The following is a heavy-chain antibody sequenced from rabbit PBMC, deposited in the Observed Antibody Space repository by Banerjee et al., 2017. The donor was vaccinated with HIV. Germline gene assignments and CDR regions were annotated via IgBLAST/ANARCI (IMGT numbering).Heavy chain of an antibody. CDR3: ARWTNGYAYYGYALNL. CDR1: GFTLSSYV. Sequence: QEQLEESGGGLVKPEGSLKLSCTVSGFTLSSYVMCWVRQAPGKGLEWIGCINTGSGSAYYANWAKGRFTISKTSSTTVTLQMTSLTAADTATYFCARWTNGYAYYGYALNLWGPGTLVTVS. CDR2: INTGSGSA. V-gene: IGHV1S45*01. J-gene: IGHJ4*01. D-gene: IGHD6-1*01.